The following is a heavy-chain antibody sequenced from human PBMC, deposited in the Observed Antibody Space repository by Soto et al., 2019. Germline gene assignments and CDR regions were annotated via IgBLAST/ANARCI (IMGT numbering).Heavy chain of an antibody. Sequence: RGESLKISCEASGYRFTTYWIGWVRQMPGKGLEWMGIIYPGDSETRYNPSFQGHVTISADKSNNTAYLQWSSLKASDTATYYCARHLGVTVAGTRWYFDLWGRGTLVTVSS. V-gene: IGHV5-51*01. CDR1: GYRFTTYW. J-gene: IGHJ2*01. CDR3: ARHLGVTVAGTRWYFDL. D-gene: IGHD6-19*01. CDR2: IYPGDSET.